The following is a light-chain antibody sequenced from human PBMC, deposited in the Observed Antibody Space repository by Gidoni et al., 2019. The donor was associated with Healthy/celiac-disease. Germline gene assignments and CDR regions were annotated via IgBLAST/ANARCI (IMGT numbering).Light chain of an antibody. CDR1: QSISSY. CDR2: AAS. V-gene: IGKV1-39*01. Sequence: DLQMTPSPSSLSASVGDRVTITCRASQSISSYLNLYQQKPGKAPKLLIYAASSLQSGVPSRFSGSGSGTDFTLTISSLQPEDFATYYCQQSYSTPWTFGQGTKVEIK. CDR3: QQSYSTPWT. J-gene: IGKJ1*01.